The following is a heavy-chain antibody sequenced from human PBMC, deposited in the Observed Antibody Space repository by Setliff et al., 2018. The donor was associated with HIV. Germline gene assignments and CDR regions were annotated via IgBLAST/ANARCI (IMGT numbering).Heavy chain of an antibody. V-gene: IGHV4-30-4*08. CDR1: GGSISSGDYF. D-gene: IGHD3-22*01. CDR2: IYYSGSA. J-gene: IGHJ3*02. Sequence: TLSLTCTVSGGSISSGDYFLSWIRQAPGKGLEWIGCIYYSGSAYYNPSLESRVTISVDTSMNQLSLKLTAVSAADTAVYYCARDRIEVLADSPHDVFDIWGRGIMVTVSS. CDR3: ARDRIEVLADSPHDVFDI.